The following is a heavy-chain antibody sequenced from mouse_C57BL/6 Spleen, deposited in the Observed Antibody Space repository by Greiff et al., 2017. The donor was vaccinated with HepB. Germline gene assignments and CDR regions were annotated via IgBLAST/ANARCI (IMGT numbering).Heavy chain of an antibody. D-gene: IGHD1-1*01. CDR1: GFTFSSYA. J-gene: IGHJ2*01. CDR3: ARDRTTVVAYFDY. CDR2: ISDGGSYT. V-gene: IGHV5-4*01. Sequence: EVKLQESGGGLVKPGGSLKLSCAASGFTFSSYAMSWVRQTPEKRLEWVATISDGGSYTYYPDNVKGRFTISRDNAKNNLYLQMSHLKSEDTAMYYCARDRTTVVAYFDYWGQGTTLTVSS.